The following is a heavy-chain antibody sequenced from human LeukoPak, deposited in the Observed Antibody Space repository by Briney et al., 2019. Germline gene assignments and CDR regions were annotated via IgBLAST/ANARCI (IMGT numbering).Heavy chain of an antibody. CDR3: ARDGHGDGFLTGYSYFGMDV. Sequence: GGSLRLSCAASGFSLSSYSMNWVRQAPGKGLEWVSSITISSNFIYCADSVKGRFTISRDNAKGSPFLQMNSLRAEDTAVYFCARDGHGDGFLTGYSYFGMDVWGQGTTVTVSS. CDR2: ITISSNFI. V-gene: IGHV3-21*01. CDR1: GFSLSSYS. D-gene: IGHD3-9*01. J-gene: IGHJ6*02.